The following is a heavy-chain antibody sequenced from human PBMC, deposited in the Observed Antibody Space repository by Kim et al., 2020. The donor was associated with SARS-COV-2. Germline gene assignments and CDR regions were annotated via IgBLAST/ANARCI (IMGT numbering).Heavy chain of an antibody. CDR1: GGSISSYY. CDR2: IYYSGGT. D-gene: IGHD3-10*01. V-gene: IGHV4-59*08. J-gene: IGHJ3*02. CDR3: ARPRDEFYGSVRSPRLGAFDI. Sequence: SETLSLTCTVSGGSISSYYWSWIRQPPGKGLEWIGFIYYSGGTNYNPSLKSRVTMSLDTSKNQFSLRLNSVTAADTAVYYCARPRDEFYGSVRSPRLGAFDIWGQGTMVTVSS.